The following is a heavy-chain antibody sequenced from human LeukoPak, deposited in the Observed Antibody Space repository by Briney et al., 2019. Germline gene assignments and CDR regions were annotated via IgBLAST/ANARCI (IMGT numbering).Heavy chain of an antibody. CDR1: GFTFSSYA. J-gene: IGHJ3*02. D-gene: IGHD3-22*01. V-gene: IGHV3-23*01. CDR3: AKGSSDDGAFDI. CDR2: IRGSGGST. Sequence: GGSLRLSCAASGFTFSSYAMSWVRQAPGKGLEWVSAIRGSGGSTYYADSVKGRFTISRDNSKNTLYLQMNSLRAEDTAVYYCAKGSSDDGAFDIWGQGTMVTVSS.